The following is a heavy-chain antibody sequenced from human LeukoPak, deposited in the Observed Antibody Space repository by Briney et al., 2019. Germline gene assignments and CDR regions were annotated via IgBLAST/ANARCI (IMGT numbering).Heavy chain of an antibody. CDR2: ISYDGSNK. J-gene: IGHJ6*03. V-gene: IGHV3-30*03. D-gene: IGHD6-13*01. Sequence: GGSLRLSCAASGFTFSSYGMHWVRQAPGKELEWVAVISYDGSNKYFADSVKGRFTISRDNSKNTLYLQMNSLRAEDTAVYFCARGPSSSWYNYYMDVWGKGTTVTISS. CDR3: ARGPSSSWYNYYMDV. CDR1: GFTFSSYG.